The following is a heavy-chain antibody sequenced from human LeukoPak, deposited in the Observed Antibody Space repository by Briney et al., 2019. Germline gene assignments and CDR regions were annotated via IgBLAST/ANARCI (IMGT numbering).Heavy chain of an antibody. CDR3: ARGNDQWLREYNWFDP. CDR1: GGSFSGYY. V-gene: IGHV4-34*01. Sequence: SETLSLTCAVYGGSFSGYYWSWIRQPPGKGLEWIGEISQSGSTNYNPSLKSRVTISMDTSKSQFSLMLTPVTAADTAVYYCARGNDQWLREYNWFDPWGQGTLVTVSS. CDR2: ISQSGST. J-gene: IGHJ5*02. D-gene: IGHD5-12*01.